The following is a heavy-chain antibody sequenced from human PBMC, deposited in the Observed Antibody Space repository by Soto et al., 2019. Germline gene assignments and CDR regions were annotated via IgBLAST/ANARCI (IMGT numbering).Heavy chain of an antibody. V-gene: IGHV1-69*13. CDR2: IIPIFGTA. CDR1: GGTFSSYA. Sequence: SVKVSCKASGGTFSSYAISWVRQAPGQGLEWMGGIIPIFGTANYAQKFQGRVTITADESTSTAYMELSSLRSEDTAVYYCARDSYRRSQAFGFDTWGQGTLVTVSS. D-gene: IGHD3-10*01. CDR3: ARDSYRRSQAFGFDT. J-gene: IGHJ5*02.